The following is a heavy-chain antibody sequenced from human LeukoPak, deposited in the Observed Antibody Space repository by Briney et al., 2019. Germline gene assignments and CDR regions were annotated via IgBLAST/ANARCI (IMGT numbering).Heavy chain of an antibody. CDR2: ISSSGSTI. Sequence: GGSLRLSCAASGFTFSSYEMNWVRQAPGNGLEWVSYISSSGSTIYYADSVKGRFTISRDNAKNSLYLQMNSLRAEDTAVYYCASSGRGAFDIWGQGTMVTVSS. V-gene: IGHV3-48*03. CDR3: ASSGRGAFDI. D-gene: IGHD3-10*01. J-gene: IGHJ3*02. CDR1: GFTFSSYE.